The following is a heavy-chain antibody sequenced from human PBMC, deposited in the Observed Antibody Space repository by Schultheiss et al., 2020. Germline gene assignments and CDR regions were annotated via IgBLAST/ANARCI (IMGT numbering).Heavy chain of an antibody. J-gene: IGHJ6*02. CDR2: ISAYNGNT. Sequence: GESLKISCKASGYTFTSYGISWVRQAPGQGLEWMGWISAYNGNTNYAQKLQGRVTMTTDTSTSTAYMELRSLRSDDTAVYYCARVVPAATNHVLYGMDVWGQGTTVTVSS. V-gene: IGHV1-18*01. CDR3: ARVVPAATNHVLYGMDV. CDR1: GYTFTSYG. D-gene: IGHD2-2*01.